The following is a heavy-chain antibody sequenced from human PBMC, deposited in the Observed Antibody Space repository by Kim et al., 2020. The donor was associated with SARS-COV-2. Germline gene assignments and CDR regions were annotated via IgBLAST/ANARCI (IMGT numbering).Heavy chain of an antibody. D-gene: IGHD1-20*01. J-gene: IGHJ6*02. Sequence: ASVKVSCKASGYTFTSYAMHWVRQAPGQRLEWMGWISAYNGNTNYAQKLQGRVTMTTDTSTSTAYMELRSLRSDDTAVYYCARDRMYIGMDVWGQGTTVTVSS. CDR2: ISAYNGNT. V-gene: IGHV1-18*01. CDR1: GYTFTSYA. CDR3: ARDRMYIGMDV.